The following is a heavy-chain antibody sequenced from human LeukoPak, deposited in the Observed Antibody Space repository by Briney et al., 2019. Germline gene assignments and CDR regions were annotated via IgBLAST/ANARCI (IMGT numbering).Heavy chain of an antibody. CDR3: AKDSDGIAAAGVDY. CDR1: GFTFSSYG. J-gene: IGHJ4*02. D-gene: IGHD6-13*01. V-gene: IGHV3-30*02. CDR2: IRYDGSNK. Sequence: GGSLRLSCAASGFTFSSYGMHWVRQAPGKGLEWVAFIRYDGSNKYYADSVKGRFTISRDNSKNTLYLQMNSLRAEDTAVYYCAKDSDGIAAAGVDYWGQGTLVTVSS.